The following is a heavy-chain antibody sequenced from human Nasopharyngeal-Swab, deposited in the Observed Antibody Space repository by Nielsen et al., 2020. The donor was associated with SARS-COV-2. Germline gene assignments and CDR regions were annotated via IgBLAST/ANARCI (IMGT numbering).Heavy chain of an antibody. V-gene: IGHV1-69*13. CDR2: IIPIFSTA. CDR3: ATQGRDGYNLAAPYYFDY. Sequence: SVKVSCKASGGTFSSYAISWVRQAPGQGLEWMGGIIPIFSTANYAQKFQGRVTITADESTSTAYMELSSLRSEDTAVYYCATQGRDGYNLAAPYYFDYWGQGTLVTVSS. CDR1: GGTFSSYA. D-gene: IGHD5-24*01. J-gene: IGHJ4*02.